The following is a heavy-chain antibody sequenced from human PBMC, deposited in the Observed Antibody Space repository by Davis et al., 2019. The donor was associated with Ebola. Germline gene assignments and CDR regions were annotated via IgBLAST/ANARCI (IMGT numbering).Heavy chain of an antibody. J-gene: IGHJ4*02. D-gene: IGHD6-19*01. V-gene: IGHV3-21*01. CDR2: ISTSSAYI. Sequence: GESLKTPCAASGFTFSTYSMNWVRQAPGKGLEWVSSISTSSAYIYYADSVKGRFTISRDNAKNSLFLQMNGLRAEDTAVYYCVRGSPYSSGWLSLYDYWGQGTLVTVSS. CDR1: GFTFSTYS. CDR3: VRGSPYSSGWLSLYDY.